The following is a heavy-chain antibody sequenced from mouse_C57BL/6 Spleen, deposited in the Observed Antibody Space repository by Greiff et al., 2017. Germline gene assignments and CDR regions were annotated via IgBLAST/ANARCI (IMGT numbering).Heavy chain of an antibody. D-gene: IGHD3-2*02. V-gene: IGHV1-82*01. CDR2: IYPGDGDT. J-gene: IGHJ3*01. CDR3: ARGGDSSGFFAY. CDR1: GYAFSSSW. Sequence: VKLMESGPELVKPGASVKISCKASGYAFSSSWMNWVKQRPGKGLEWIGRIYPGDGDTNYNGKFKGKATLTADKSSSTAYMQLSSLTSEDSAVYFCARGGDSSGFFAYWGQGTLVTVSA.